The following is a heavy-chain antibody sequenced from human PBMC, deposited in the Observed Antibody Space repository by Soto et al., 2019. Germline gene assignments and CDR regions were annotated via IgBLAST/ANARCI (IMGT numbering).Heavy chain of an antibody. CDR1: GYTFTSYG. D-gene: IGHD1-20*01. V-gene: IGHV1-18*01. CDR2: ISAYNGNT. CDR3: ARDRFLELSNNWNQGGWTLDF. J-gene: IGHJ4*02. Sequence: GASVKVSCKASGYTFTSYGISWVRQAPGQGLEWMGWISAYNGNTNYAQKLQGRVTMTTDTSTSTAYMELRSLRSDDTAVYYCARDRFLELSNNWNQGGWTLDFWGPGTLVTVSS.